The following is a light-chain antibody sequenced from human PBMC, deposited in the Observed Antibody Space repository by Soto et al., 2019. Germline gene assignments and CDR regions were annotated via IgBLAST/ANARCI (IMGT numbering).Light chain of an antibody. CDR3: QQYGSSVFT. CDR2: GAS. V-gene: IGKV3-20*01. CDR1: QSVISDY. Sequence: ETVLTRSPGTLSLSPGETATLSCRASQSVISDYLAWYQQKPDQAPRLVIYGASGRAAGIPDRFNGSGSGTDFTLTISRLEPEDFAMYYCQQYGSSVFTFGQGTKLEIK. J-gene: IGKJ2*01.